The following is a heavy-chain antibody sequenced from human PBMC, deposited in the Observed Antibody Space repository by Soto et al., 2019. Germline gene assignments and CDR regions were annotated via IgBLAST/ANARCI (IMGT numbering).Heavy chain of an antibody. CDR1: GYTLTELS. Sequence: GASVKVSCKVSGYTLTELSMHWVRQAPGKGLEWMGGFDPEDGETIYAQKFQGRVTMTEDTSTDTAYMELSSLKASDTAMYYCATLLVPAAIYYFDYWGQGTLVTVSS. D-gene: IGHD2-2*01. CDR3: ATLLVPAAIYYFDY. V-gene: IGHV1-24*01. J-gene: IGHJ4*02. CDR2: FDPEDGET.